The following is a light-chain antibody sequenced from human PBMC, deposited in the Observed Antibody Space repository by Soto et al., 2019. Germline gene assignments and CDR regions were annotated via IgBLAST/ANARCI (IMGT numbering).Light chain of an antibody. J-gene: IGLJ7*01. Sequence: QSALTQPPSASGSPGQSVTISCTGTSSDVGGYNYVSWYQQHPRKAPKLMIYEVSKRPSGVPDHFSGSKSGNTASLTVSGLQAEDEADYYCSSYAGSNNVVFGGGTQLTVL. CDR2: EVS. CDR3: SSYAGSNNVV. V-gene: IGLV2-8*01. CDR1: SSDVGGYNY.